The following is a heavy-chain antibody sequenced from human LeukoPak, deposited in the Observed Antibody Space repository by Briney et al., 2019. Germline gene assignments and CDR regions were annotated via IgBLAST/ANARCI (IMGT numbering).Heavy chain of an antibody. D-gene: IGHD2-2*01. Sequence: SETLSLTCTVSGGSISSGSYYWSWIRQPAGKGLEWIGRIYTSGSTNYNPSLESRVTLSIDTSKNQFSLKLSSVTAADTAVYYCAGGSTSAYYYYMGVWGKGTTVTVSS. CDR2: IYTSGST. V-gene: IGHV4-61*02. CDR1: GGSISSGSYY. J-gene: IGHJ6*03. CDR3: AGGSTSAYYYYMGV.